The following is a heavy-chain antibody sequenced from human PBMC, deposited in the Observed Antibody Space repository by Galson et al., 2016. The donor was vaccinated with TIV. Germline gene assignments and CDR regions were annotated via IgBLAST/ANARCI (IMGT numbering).Heavy chain of an antibody. CDR1: GGIFRNFA. Sequence: SVKVSCKASGGIFRNFAITWVRQAPGQGLEWMGVILPIFGTTNYARKFQGRVTITADEPAMTAYMELSSLRSDDTAVYYCTRSPYSNYAPGGDDYFDFWGQGTLVTVSS. V-gene: IGHV1-69*13. D-gene: IGHD4-11*01. J-gene: IGHJ4*02. CDR3: TRSPYSNYAPGGDDYFDF. CDR2: ILPIFGTT.